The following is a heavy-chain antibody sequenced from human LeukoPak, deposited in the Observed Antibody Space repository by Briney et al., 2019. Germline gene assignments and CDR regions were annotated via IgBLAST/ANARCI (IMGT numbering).Heavy chain of an antibody. CDR1: IGSLNAYF. V-gene: IGHV4-4*07. CDR2: VSDTGRA. Sequence: PSETLSLTCTVSIGSLNAYFWTWVRQPAGKGLEWIGRVSDTGRAYYNPSLESRVTISLDTSKNQFSLKVTSVTAADTAVYYCAKGKEMTRTSGYYSFDFWGPGTLVSVSS. J-gene: IGHJ4*02. CDR3: AKGKEMTRTSGYYSFDF. D-gene: IGHD3-9*01.